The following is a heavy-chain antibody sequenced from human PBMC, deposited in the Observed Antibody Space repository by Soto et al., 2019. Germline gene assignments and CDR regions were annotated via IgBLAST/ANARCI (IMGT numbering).Heavy chain of an antibody. D-gene: IGHD6-25*01. CDR2: INAGNGNT. CDR3: ARDDPGYYYYYGMDV. CDR1: GYTFTSYA. J-gene: IGHJ6*02. Sequence: QVQLVQSGAEEKKPGASVKVSCKASGYTFTSYAMHWVRQAPGQRLEWMGWINAGNGNTKYSQKFQGRVTITRDTSXXTAYMELSSLRSEDTAVYYCARDDPGYYYYYGMDVWGQGTTVTVSS. V-gene: IGHV1-3*05.